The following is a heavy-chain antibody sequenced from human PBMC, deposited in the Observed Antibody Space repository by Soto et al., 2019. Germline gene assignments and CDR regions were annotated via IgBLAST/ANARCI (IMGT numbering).Heavy chain of an antibody. J-gene: IGHJ6*02. D-gene: IGHD6-6*01. Sequence: SVKVSCKASGGTFISYAISWVRQAPGQGLEWMGGIIPIFGTANYAQKFQGRVTITADESTSTAYMELSSLRSEDTAVYYCARAVIAARFGAEYYYYGMDVWGQGTTVTVSS. V-gene: IGHV1-69*13. CDR2: IIPIFGTA. CDR1: GGTFISYA. CDR3: ARAVIAARFGAEYYYYGMDV.